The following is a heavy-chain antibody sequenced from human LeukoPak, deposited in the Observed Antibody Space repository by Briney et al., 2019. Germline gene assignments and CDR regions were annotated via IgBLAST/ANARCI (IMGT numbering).Heavy chain of an antibody. D-gene: IGHD6-13*01. CDR2: ISGSGGST. V-gene: IGHV3-23*01. CDR1: GFTFSSYA. Sequence: GGSLRLSCAASGFTFSSYAMSWVRQAPGKGLEWVSAISGSGGSTYYADSVKGRFTISRDNAKNTLYLQMNSLRAEDTAVYYCARGSSWYGGLDPWGQGTLVTVSS. CDR3: ARGSSWYGGLDP. J-gene: IGHJ5*02.